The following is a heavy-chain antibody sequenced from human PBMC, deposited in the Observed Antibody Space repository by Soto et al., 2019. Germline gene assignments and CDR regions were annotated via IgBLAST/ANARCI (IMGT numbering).Heavy chain of an antibody. CDR1: VFTFSDSA. J-gene: IGHJ6*02. CDR2: IRGKTNNYAT. CDR3: TRNSNYGSYRYYYGMDV. V-gene: IGHV3-73*02. D-gene: IGHD4-4*01. Sequence: EVQLVESGGGLVQPGGSLKLSCAASVFTFSDSAMHWVRQASGKGLEWVGRIRGKTNNYATAYAASVKGRFTISRDDSKNTAYLQMNSLNTEDTAVYYCTRNSNYGSYRYYYGMDVWGQGTTVTVSS.